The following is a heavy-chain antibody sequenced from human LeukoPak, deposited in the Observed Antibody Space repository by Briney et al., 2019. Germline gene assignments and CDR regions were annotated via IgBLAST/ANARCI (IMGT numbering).Heavy chain of an antibody. CDR3: VRNGATAYYFDY. V-gene: IGHV6-1*01. D-gene: IGHD2-8*01. CDR1: GDSVSSSITT. CDR2: TYYRSKWYN. J-gene: IGHJ4*02. Sequence: SQTLSLTCAISGDSVSSSITTWNWLRQSPSRGLEWLGRTYYRSKWYNDYAVSVKSRITNHADTSKNQFSLQLNSVTPEDTAVYYCVRNGATAYYFDYWGQGTLVTVSS.